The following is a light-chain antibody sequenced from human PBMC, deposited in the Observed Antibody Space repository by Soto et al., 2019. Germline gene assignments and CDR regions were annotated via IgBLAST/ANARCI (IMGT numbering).Light chain of an antibody. V-gene: IGLV2-14*01. J-gene: IGLJ3*02. CDR3: CAYAGSGTVV. Sequence: QSVLTQPASVSGSPGQSITISCTGTSSDVGNGYDSVSWYQQHPGKAPKLMIYEVTNRPSGVSSRFSGSKSGNTASLTISGLQAEDEADYYCCAYAGSGTVVFGGGTKLTVL. CDR1: SSDVGNGYDS. CDR2: EVT.